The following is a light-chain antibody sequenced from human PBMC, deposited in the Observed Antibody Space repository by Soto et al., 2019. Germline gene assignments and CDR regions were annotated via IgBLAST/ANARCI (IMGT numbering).Light chain of an antibody. CDR2: GVT. J-gene: IGLJ1*01. CDR3: SSFARSNNFV. CDR1: SSDVGAYDY. V-gene: IGLV2-8*01. Sequence: QSVLTQPPSASGSPGQSVTISCTGTSSDVGAYDYVSWYQQHPGEAPKLMIYGVTKRPSGVPDRFSGSKSGNTASLTVSGLQTEDEADYYCSSFARSNNFVFGTGTKVTVL.